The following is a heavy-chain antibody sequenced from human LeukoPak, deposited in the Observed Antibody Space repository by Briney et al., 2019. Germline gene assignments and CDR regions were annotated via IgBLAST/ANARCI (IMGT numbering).Heavy chain of an antibody. V-gene: IGHV4-61*01. CDR1: GGSVSSGSYY. J-gene: IGHJ4*02. Sequence: SGTLSLTCAVSGGSVSSGSYYWSWIRQPPGKGLEWIGYIYYSGSTNYNPSLKGRVTISVDTSKNQFYLKLSSVTAADTAVYYCAKGVRGVTTGLIDYWGQGTLVTVSS. CDR3: AKGVRGVTTGLIDY. D-gene: IGHD3-10*01. CDR2: IYYSGST.